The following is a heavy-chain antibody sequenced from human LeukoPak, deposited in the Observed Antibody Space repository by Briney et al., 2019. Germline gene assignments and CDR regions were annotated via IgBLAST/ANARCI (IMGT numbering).Heavy chain of an antibody. CDR2: IYSGGST. CDR1: GFTVSSNY. Sequence: GGSLRLSCAASGFTVSSNYMSWVRQAPGKGLGWVSVIYSGGSTYYADSVKGRFTISRDNSKNTLYLQMNSLRVEDTAVYYCTRVSTLAYCGGDCYSDYWGQGTLVTVSS. CDR3: TRVSTLAYCGGDCYSDY. D-gene: IGHD2-21*02. J-gene: IGHJ4*02. V-gene: IGHV3-53*01.